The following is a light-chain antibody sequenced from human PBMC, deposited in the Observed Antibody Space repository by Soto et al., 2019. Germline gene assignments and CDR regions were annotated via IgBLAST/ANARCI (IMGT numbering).Light chain of an antibody. CDR1: QSISRY. J-gene: IGKJ5*01. CDR2: VAS. V-gene: IGKV1-39*01. Sequence: SDTITCRASQSISRYLNWYQQKPGKAPNLLIYVASSLQSEVPSRYSGSRSGTDVSLSLLSLQPDDSATFQCPQSSATPVTFAQGTRLEIK. CDR3: PQSSATPVT.